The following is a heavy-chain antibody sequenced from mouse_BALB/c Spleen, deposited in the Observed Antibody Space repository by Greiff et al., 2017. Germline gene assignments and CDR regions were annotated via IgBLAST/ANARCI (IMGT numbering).Heavy chain of an antibody. J-gene: IGHJ3*01. CDR3: TSHYYGRTWFAY. Sequence: EVQLQQSGTVLARPGASVKMSCKASGYTFTSYWMHWVKQRPGQGLEWIGAIYPGNSDTSYNQKFKGKAKLTAVTSTSTAYMELSSLTNEDSAVYYCTSHYYGRTWFAYWGQGTLVTVSA. CDR1: GYTFTSYW. D-gene: IGHD1-1*01. CDR2: IYPGNSDT. V-gene: IGHV1-5*01.